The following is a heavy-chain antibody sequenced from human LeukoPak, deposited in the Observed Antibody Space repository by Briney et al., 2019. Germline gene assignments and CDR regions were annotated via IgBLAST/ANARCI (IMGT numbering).Heavy chain of an antibody. V-gene: IGHV3-74*01. CDR2: IHSDGSIT. D-gene: IGHD3-10*01. CDR3: ARGGQLGSFDY. J-gene: IGHJ4*02. Sequence: GGSLILSCAASGFTFSSYAMSWVRQAPGKGLEWVSCIHSDGSITTYADSVKGRFTISRDNAKNMLYLQMNSLRAEDTAVYYCARGGQLGSFDYWGQGTLVTVSS. CDR1: GFTFSSYA.